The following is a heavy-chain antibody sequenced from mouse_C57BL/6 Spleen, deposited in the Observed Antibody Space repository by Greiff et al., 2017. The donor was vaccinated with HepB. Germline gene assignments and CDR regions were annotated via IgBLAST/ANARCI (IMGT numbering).Heavy chain of an antibody. CDR2: IDPETGGT. J-gene: IGHJ2*01. CDR3: TRSVGCDY. V-gene: IGHV1-15*01. CDR1: GYTFTDYE. D-gene: IGHD3-3*01. Sequence: QVQLKESGAELVRPGASVTLSCKASGYTFTDYEMHWVKQTPVHGLEWIGAIDPETGGTAYNQKFKGKAILTADKSSSTAYMELRSLTSEDSAVYYCTRSVGCDYWGQGTTLTVSS.